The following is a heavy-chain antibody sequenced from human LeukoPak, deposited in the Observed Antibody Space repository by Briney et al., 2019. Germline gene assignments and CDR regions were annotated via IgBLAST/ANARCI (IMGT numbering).Heavy chain of an antibody. J-gene: IGHJ3*02. CDR3: ARRSGSRKGDAFDI. Sequence: ASVKVSCKASGYTFTSYGISWVRQAPGQGLEGRGWVSAYNGNTNYAQKLQGRVTMTTDTSTSTAYMELRSLRSDDTAVYYCARRSGSRKGDAFDIWGQGTMVTVSS. V-gene: IGHV1-18*01. CDR2: VSAYNGNT. CDR1: GYTFTSYG. D-gene: IGHD1-26*01.